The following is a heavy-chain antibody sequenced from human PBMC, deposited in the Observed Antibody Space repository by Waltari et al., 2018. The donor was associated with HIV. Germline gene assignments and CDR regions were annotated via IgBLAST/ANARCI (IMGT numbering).Heavy chain of an antibody. J-gene: IGHJ3*02. CDR2: IYPGDSDT. Sequence: EVQLVQSGAEVKKPGESLKISCKGSGYSFTSYWIVWVRQMPGKGLEWMGIIYPGDSDTRYSPSFQGQVTISADKSISTAYLQWSSLKASDTAMYYCARPQQPIYYDSSGYPDAFDIWGQGTMVTVSS. CDR3: ARPQQPIYYDSSGYPDAFDI. CDR1: GYSFTSYW. D-gene: IGHD3-22*01. V-gene: IGHV5-51*01.